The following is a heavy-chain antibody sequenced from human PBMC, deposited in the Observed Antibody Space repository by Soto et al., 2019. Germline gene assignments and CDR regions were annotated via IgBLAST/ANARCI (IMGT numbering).Heavy chain of an antibody. D-gene: IGHD3-9*01. CDR1: GGTFSSYA. V-gene: IGHV1-69*10. J-gene: IGHJ4*02. Sequence: SVKVPCKASGGTFSSYAISWVRQAPGQGLEWMGGIIPIVGKTIYAQKFQGRVTMTEDTSTDTANMELSSLRSEDTAVYYCATGRPQTYYDILTGYSSGYYLDYWGQATLVTVSS. CDR3: ATGRPQTYYDILTGYSSGYYLDY. CDR2: IIPIVGKT.